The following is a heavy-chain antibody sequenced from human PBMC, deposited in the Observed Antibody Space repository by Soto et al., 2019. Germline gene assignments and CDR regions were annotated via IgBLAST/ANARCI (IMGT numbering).Heavy chain of an antibody. CDR1: GGSISSSSYY. D-gene: IGHD6-19*01. V-gene: IGHV4-39*01. J-gene: IGHJ6*03. Sequence: SETLSLTCTVSGGSISSSSYYWGWIRQPPGKGLEWIGSIYYSGSTYYNPSLKSRVTISVDTSKNQFSLKLSSVTAADTAVYYCGTVAGYKGGYYYYYMDVWGKGTTVTVSS. CDR3: GTVAGYKGGYYYYYMDV. CDR2: IYYSGST.